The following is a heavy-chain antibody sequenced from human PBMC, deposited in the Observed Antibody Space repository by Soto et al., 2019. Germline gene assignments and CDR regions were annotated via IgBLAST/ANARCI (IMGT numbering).Heavy chain of an antibody. Sequence: QVQLVESGGGVVQPGRSLRLSCAASGFTFSSYGMHWVRQAPGKGLEWVAVIWYDGSNKYYADSVKGRFTISRDNSKNTLYLKMNSLRAEDTAVYYCARDSYYYYDSSGYSNWFDPWGQGTLVTVSS. CDR3: ARDSYYYYDSSGYSNWFDP. V-gene: IGHV3-33*01. J-gene: IGHJ5*02. CDR1: GFTFSSYG. D-gene: IGHD3-22*01. CDR2: IWYDGSNK.